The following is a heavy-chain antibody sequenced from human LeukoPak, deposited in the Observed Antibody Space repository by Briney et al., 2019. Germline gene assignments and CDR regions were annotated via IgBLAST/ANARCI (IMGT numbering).Heavy chain of an antibody. CDR2: IKQDGSEK. V-gene: IGHV3-7*01. J-gene: IGHJ5*02. Sequence: GGSLRLSCAASRFTFSTYWMSWVRQAPGKGLEWVANIKQDGSEKYYVDSVKGQFTISRDNAKNSLDLQMNSLRAEDTAVYYCTRSIYGGIDQWGQGTLVTVSS. CDR1: RFTFSTYW. D-gene: IGHD4-23*01. CDR3: TRSIYGGIDQ.